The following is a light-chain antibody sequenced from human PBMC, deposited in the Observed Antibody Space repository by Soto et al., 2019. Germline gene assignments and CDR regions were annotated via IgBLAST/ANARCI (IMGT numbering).Light chain of an antibody. CDR3: QSYDSSLSGYV. CDR1: SSNIGAGYE. CDR2: ENN. J-gene: IGLJ1*01. V-gene: IGLV1-40*01. Sequence: QLVLTLPPSVSEAPGQRVTISCIGSSSNIGAGYEAHWYQQVPGTAPKLLIYENNNRPSGVPDRFSGSKSGTSASLAITGLQAEDEAEYYCQSYDSSLSGYVFGTGTKVTVL.